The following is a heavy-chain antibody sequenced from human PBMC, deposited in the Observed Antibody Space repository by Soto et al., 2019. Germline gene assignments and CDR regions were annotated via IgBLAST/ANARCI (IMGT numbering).Heavy chain of an antibody. CDR2: ISGSGVST. J-gene: IGHJ4*02. CDR1: GFTFSSYA. V-gene: IGHV3-23*01. CDR3: AKDRWEYTATQYFDY. Sequence: HPGGSLRLSCAASGFTFSSYAMSWVRQAPGKGLEWVSAISGSGVSTYYADSVKGRFTIYRDNSKNTLYLQMNSLRAEDTSLYYCAKDRWEYTATQYFDYWGQGTLVTVYS. D-gene: IGHD5-18*01.